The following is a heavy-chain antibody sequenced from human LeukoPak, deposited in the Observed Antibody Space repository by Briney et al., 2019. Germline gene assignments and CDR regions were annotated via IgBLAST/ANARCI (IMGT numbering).Heavy chain of an antibody. D-gene: IGHD1-26*01. CDR3: ARDGGLYSGTSYFDY. J-gene: IGHJ4*02. CDR2: ISSSSNTM. V-gene: IGHV3-48*02. Sequence: GGSLRLSCAASGFTFCSYSMNWVRHAPGKGLERVSYISSSSNTMYYADSVKGRFTISRDNAKNSLYLQMNSLRDEDMAVYYCARDGGLYSGTSYFDYWGQGTLVTVSS. CDR1: GFTFCSYS.